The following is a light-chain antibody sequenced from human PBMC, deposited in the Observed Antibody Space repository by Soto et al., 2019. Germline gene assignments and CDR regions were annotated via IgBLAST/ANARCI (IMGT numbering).Light chain of an antibody. CDR3: QQYYRYAT. CDR1: QSISSW. CDR2: DAS. J-gene: IGKJ3*01. Sequence: IQITQSPSSLSASAGDRVTITCRASQSISSWLAWYQQKPGKAPKLLIYDASSLESGVPSRFSGSGSGTEFTLTISSLQPDDFATYYCQQYYRYATFGPGTKVDIK. V-gene: IGKV1-5*01.